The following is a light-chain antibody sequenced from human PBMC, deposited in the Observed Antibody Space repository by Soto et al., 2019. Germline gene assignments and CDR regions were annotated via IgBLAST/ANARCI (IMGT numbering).Light chain of an antibody. Sequence: SSELTQPPSVSVAPGQTARITCGGNRIGSKSVHWFQQKPGQAPVLVVHDDSDRPSGIPERFSGSNSGGTATLTISRVEAGDEAEYYCQVWDSRDDHRVFGGGTKLTVL. CDR2: DDS. J-gene: IGLJ2*01. V-gene: IGLV3-21*02. CDR3: QVWDSRDDHRV. CDR1: RIGSKS.